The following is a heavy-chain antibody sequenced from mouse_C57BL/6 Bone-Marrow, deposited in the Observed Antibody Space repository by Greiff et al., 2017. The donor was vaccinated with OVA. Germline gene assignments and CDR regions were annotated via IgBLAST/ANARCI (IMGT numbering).Heavy chain of an antibody. V-gene: IGHV14-4*01. CDR1: GFNIKDDY. CDR3: TWGGFSFDY. D-gene: IGHD3-1*01. J-gene: IGHJ2*01. Sequence: VHVKQSGAELVRPGASVKLSCTASGFNIKDDYMHWVKQRPEQGLEWIGWIDPENGDTEYASKFQGKATITADTSSNTAYLQLSSLTSEDTAVYYCTWGGFSFDYWGKGTTLTVSS. CDR2: IDPENGDT.